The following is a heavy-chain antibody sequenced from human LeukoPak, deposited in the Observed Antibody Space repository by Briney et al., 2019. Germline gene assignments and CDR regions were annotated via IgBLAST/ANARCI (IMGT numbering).Heavy chain of an antibody. CDR1: GGTFSSYA. CDR2: IIPIFGTA. V-gene: IGHV1-69*13. CDR3: ARSPGLTVTTVFLLDY. J-gene: IGHJ4*02. D-gene: IGHD4-17*01. Sequence: GASVKVSCKASGGTFSSYAISWVRQAPGQGLERMGGIIPIFGTANYAQKFQGRVTITADESTSTAYMELSSLRSEDTAVYYCARSPGLTVTTVFLLDYWGQGTLVTVSS.